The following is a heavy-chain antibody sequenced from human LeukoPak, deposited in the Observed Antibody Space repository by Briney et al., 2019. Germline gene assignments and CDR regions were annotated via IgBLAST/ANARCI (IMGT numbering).Heavy chain of an antibody. CDR2: IFYSGST. CDR3: ARSAASMVRAFPYDY. J-gene: IGHJ4*02. D-gene: IGHD3-10*01. Sequence: SETLSLTCTVSGGSISTYYWSWIRQPPGKGLEWIGYIFYSGSTNYNPSLKSRVTISVDTSKNQFSLKLSSVTAADTAVYYCARSAASMVRAFPYDYWGQGTLVTVSS. V-gene: IGHV4-59*08. CDR1: GGSISTYY.